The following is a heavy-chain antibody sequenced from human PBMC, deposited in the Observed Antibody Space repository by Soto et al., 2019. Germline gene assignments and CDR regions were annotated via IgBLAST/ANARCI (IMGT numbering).Heavy chain of an antibody. CDR1: GGSISGYY. Sequence: QVQLQESGPGLVKPSETLSLTCSVSGGSISGYYWSWIRQPPGKGLEWVGFFHNRGRTNYNPSLKSRVTRSVDPSKSQFSLNLTSVTAADMAVYYCARHNWGETGYADFFDYWGPGTLVTVSS. CDR3: ARHNWGETGYADFFDY. J-gene: IGHJ4*02. CDR2: FHNRGRT. V-gene: IGHV4-59*08. D-gene: IGHD5-12*01.